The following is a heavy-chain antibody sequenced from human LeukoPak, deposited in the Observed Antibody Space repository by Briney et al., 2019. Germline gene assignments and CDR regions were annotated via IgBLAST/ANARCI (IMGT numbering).Heavy chain of an antibody. CDR2: IYYSGNT. CDR3: ARHISYYYDSSGYGSHFDY. V-gene: IGHV4-31*03. CDR1: GVSISSGGNY. J-gene: IGHJ4*02. Sequence: PSQTLSLTCTLSGVSISSGGNYWSWLRQHPGKGLEWIGYIYYSGNTYYNPSLKGRVTISVDTSKNQFSLRLSSVTAADTAVYYCARHISYYYDSSGYGSHFDYWGQGTLVTVSS. D-gene: IGHD3-22*01.